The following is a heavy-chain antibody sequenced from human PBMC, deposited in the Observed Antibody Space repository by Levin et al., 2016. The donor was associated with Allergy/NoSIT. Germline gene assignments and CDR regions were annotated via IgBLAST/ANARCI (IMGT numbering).Heavy chain of an antibody. CDR1: GGSFSGYY. CDR2: INHSGST. CDR3: ASHPEYCSSTSCYHNWFDP. D-gene: IGHD2-2*01. Sequence: SETLSLTCAVYGGSFSGYYWSWIRQPPGKGLEWIGEINHSGSTNYNPSLKSRVTISVDTSKNQFSLKLSSVTAADTAVYYCASHPEYCSSTSCYHNWFDPWGQGTLVTVSS. V-gene: IGHV4-34*01. J-gene: IGHJ5*02.